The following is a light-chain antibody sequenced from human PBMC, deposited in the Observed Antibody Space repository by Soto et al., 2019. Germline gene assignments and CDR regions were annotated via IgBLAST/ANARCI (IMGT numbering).Light chain of an antibody. CDR1: SSDVGGYKY. J-gene: IGLJ1*01. Sequence: QSALTQPASVSGSPGQSITISCTGTSSDVGGYKYVSWYQQHPGKAPKLMLYEVVNRPSGVSNRFSGSKSGNTASLTISGLQSEDEADYYCAAWDDSLNGYVFGAGTKLTVL. V-gene: IGLV2-14*01. CDR3: AAWDDSLNGYV. CDR2: EVV.